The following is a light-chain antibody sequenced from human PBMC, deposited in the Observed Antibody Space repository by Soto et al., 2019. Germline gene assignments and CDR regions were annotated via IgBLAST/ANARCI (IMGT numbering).Light chain of an antibody. J-gene: IGKJ2*01. CDR2: KAS. Sequence: DIQMTQSPSTLSASVGDRVTITCRASESSNSWLAWYQQKPGKAPKILIYKASSLQSGVPSRFSGSGSGTEFALTISSLQTDDLATYYCQQYNHWYTVGQETQLEIQ. CDR1: ESSNSW. CDR3: QQYNHWYT. V-gene: IGKV1-5*03.